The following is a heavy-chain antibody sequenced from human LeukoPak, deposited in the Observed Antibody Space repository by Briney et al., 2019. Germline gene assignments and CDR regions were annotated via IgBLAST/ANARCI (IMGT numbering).Heavy chain of an antibody. J-gene: IGHJ4*02. D-gene: IGHD6-19*01. CDR2: ISSSGSTI. CDR3: ARQYSSGWSYFDY. Sequence: GGSLRLSCAASGFTFSSYEMNWVRHAPGKGLEWVSYISSSGSTIYYADSVKGRFTISRDNAKNSLYLQMNSLRAEDTAVYYCARQYSSGWSYFDYWGQGTLVTVSS. CDR1: GFTFSSYE. V-gene: IGHV3-48*03.